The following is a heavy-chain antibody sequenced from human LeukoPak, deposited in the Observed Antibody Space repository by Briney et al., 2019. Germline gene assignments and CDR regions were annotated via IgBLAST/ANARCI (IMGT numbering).Heavy chain of an antibody. CDR2: TRNKANSYTT. Sequence: GGSLRLSCAASGFTFSDHYMDWVRQAPGKGLEWVGRTRNKANSYTTEYAASVKGRFTISRDNSKNTLYLQMNSLRAEDTAVYYCAKEDAVTGVNYFDSWGQGTLVTVSS. CDR1: GFTFSDHY. V-gene: IGHV3-72*01. D-gene: IGHD7-27*01. J-gene: IGHJ4*02. CDR3: AKEDAVTGVNYFDS.